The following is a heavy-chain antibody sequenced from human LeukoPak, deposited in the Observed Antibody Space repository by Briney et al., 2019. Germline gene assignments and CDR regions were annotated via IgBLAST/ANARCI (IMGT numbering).Heavy chain of an antibody. CDR1: GGTSNSHA. D-gene: IGHD3-22*01. Sequence: RASVKVSCKASGGTSNSHAISWVRQAPGQGLEWMGRIIPNLGTTNRAENFQDRVTLTADKFTNTAYMELTSLTSDDTAVYYCATTNDGGGYQWGDFFDFWGQGTLVTVSS. V-gene: IGHV1-69*04. J-gene: IGHJ4*02. CDR3: ATTNDGGGYQWGDFFDF. CDR2: IIPNLGTT.